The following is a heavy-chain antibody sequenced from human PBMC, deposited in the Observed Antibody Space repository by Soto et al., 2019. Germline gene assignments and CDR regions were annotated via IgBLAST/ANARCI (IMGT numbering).Heavy chain of an antibody. J-gene: IGHJ6*02. CDR3: ARVDSSGYYYSAPYGMDV. D-gene: IGHD3-22*01. V-gene: IGHV1-46*01. Sequence: QVQLVQSGAEVKKPGASEKVSCKASGYTFTSYYMHWVRQAPGQGLEWMGIINPSGGSTSYAQKFQGRVTMTRDTSTSTVYMELSSLRSEDTAVYYCARVDSSGYYYSAPYGMDVWGQGTTVTVSS. CDR1: GYTFTSYY. CDR2: INPSGGST.